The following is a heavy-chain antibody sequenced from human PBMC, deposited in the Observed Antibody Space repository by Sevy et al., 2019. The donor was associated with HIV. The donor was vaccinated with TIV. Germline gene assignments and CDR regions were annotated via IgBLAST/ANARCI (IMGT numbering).Heavy chain of an antibody. CDR3: ARVGFNWNDVDY. CDR2: IYYSGST. V-gene: IGHV4-59*01. Sequence: SETLSLTCSVSGGSMNLYYWSWIRQPPGKGLEWIGFIYYSGSTNYNPSLKSRVTISVDTSENQFSLKLSSVTAADTTVYYCARVGFNWNDVDYWGQGTLVTVSS. J-gene: IGHJ4*02. CDR1: GGSMNLYY. D-gene: IGHD1-20*01.